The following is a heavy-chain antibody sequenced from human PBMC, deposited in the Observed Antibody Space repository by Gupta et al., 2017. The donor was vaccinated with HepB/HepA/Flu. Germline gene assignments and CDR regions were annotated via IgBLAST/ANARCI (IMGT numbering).Heavy chain of an antibody. CDR1: VFTFSSYS. D-gene: IGHD5-18*01. CDR2: ISSSSSYI. Sequence: EVQLVESGGGLVKPGGSLRLSCAASVFTFSSYSMNWVRQAPGKGLEWVSSISSSSSYIYYADSVKGRFTISRDNAKNSLYLQMNSLRAEDTAVYYCARDHFGYEHAFDIWGQGTMVTVSS. J-gene: IGHJ3*02. CDR3: ARDHFGYEHAFDI. V-gene: IGHV3-21*01.